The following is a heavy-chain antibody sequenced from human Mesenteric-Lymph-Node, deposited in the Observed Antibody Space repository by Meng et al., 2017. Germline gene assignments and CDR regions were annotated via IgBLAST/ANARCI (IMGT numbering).Heavy chain of an antibody. CDR1: GDSISTFY. Sequence: SETLSLTCTVSGDSISTFYWSWFRQSAGKGLEWIGRMSTNGNTYYNPSLKSRVAMSVDTSKNQFSLELRSVTAADTAVHYCASIRLSRDYWGQGMLVTVSS. CDR2: MSTNGNT. CDR3: ASIRLSRDY. D-gene: IGHD2-21*02. J-gene: IGHJ4*02. V-gene: IGHV4-4*07.